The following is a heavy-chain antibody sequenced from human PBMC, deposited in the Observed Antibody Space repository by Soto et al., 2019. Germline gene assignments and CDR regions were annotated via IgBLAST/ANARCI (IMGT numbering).Heavy chain of an antibody. Sequence: PSETLALTCTVYGGSISSGDYYWSWIRQPPGKGLEGIGYIYYSGNTYYNPSLTSRVTISLDTSKNQVSLKLISVTAADTAGYHWARGPWIWLNYFKFWGRGTMVT. V-gene: IGHV4-30-4*01. D-gene: IGHD5-12*01. CDR2: IYYSGNT. CDR1: GGSISSGDYY. CDR3: ARGPWIWLNYFKF. J-gene: IGHJ4*02.